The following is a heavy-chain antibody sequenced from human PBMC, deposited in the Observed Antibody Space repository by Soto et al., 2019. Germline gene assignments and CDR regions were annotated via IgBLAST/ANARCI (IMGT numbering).Heavy chain of an antibody. CDR2: ISGSGGST. CDR3: AKDLCHWNYVSEYFQH. D-gene: IGHD1-7*01. V-gene: IGHV3-23*01. Sequence: VGSLRLSCAASGFTFSSYAMSWVRQAPGKGLEWVSAISGSGGSTYYADSVKGRFTISRDNSKNTLYLQMNSLRAEDTAVYYCAKDLCHWNYVSEYFQHWGQGTLVTVSS. J-gene: IGHJ1*01. CDR1: GFTFSSYA.